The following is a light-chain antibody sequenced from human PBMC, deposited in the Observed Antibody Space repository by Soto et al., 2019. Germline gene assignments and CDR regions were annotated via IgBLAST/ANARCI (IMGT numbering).Light chain of an antibody. J-gene: IGKJ1*01. V-gene: IGKV1-39*01. CDR1: QSISTS. Sequence: DIQMTQSPVSLSASVGDRVTISCRASQSISTSLNWNRQKPGKAPNLLIYAASTLQSGVPSRFSGSGSGTDFTLTISSLQPEDFATYYCQQSYITPWTFGQGTKVDIK. CDR3: QQSYITPWT. CDR2: AAS.